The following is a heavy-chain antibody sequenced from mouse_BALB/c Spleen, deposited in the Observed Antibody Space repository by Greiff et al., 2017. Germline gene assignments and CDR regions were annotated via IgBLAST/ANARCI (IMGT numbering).Heavy chain of an antibody. J-gene: IGHJ4*01. CDR1: GFTFSSYG. CDR3: ARQGDYGNYVVDY. CDR2: ISSGGSYT. D-gene: IGHD2-1*01. V-gene: IGHV5-6*01. Sequence: EVNVVESGGDLVKPGGSLKLSCAASGFTFSSYGMSWVRQTPDKRLEWVATISSGGSYTYYPDSVKGRFTISRDNAKNTLYLQMSSLKSEDTAMYYCARQGDYGNYVVDYWGQGTSVTVSS.